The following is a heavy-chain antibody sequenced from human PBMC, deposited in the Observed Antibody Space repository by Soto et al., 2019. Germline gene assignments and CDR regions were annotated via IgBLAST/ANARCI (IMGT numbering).Heavy chain of an antibody. CDR3: ARASRPYGDCDY. Sequence: QVQLVQSGAEVKKPGASVKVSCKASGYTFTSYGISWVRQAPGQGLEWMGWISGYNRDTKYAQKFQGRVTMTKDTSTSTAYMELRSLRSDDTAVYFCARASRPYGDCDYWGQGTLVTVSS. J-gene: IGHJ4*02. CDR2: ISGYNRDT. CDR1: GYTFTSYG. V-gene: IGHV1-18*01. D-gene: IGHD4-17*01.